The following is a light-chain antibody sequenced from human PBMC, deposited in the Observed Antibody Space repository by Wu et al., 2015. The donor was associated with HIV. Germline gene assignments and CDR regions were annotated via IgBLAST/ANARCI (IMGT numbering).Light chain of an antibody. CDR1: RGIINR. Sequence: DIQMTQSPSSLSASVGDRVTITCRASRGIINRLNWYQQKPGKAPKLLIYAASTLQSGVPSKFSGSGSGTEFTLTITSLQPEDFASLFCQQSYSTPYNFGRGTKVEIK. CDR2: AAS. J-gene: IGKJ2*01. V-gene: IGKV1-39*01. CDR3: QQSYSTPYN.